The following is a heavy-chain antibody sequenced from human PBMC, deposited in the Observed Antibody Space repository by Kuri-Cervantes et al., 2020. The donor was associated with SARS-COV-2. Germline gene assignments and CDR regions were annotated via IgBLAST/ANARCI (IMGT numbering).Heavy chain of an antibody. CDR3: AKDGGIVGATRVYNMDV. J-gene: IGHJ6*03. D-gene: IGHD1-26*01. CDR2: INSDGTST. Sequence: GGSLRLSCAASGFTFSRYWMHWVRQAPGKGLVWVSRINSDGTSTSYADSVKGRFTISRDNAKNTLYLQMKSLRAEDTAVYYCAKDGGIVGATRVYNMDVWGKGTTVTVSS. V-gene: IGHV3-74*01. CDR1: GFTFSRYW.